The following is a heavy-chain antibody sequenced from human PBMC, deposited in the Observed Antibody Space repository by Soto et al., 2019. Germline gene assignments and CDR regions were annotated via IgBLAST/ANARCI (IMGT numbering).Heavy chain of an antibody. Sequence: SETLSLTCAVSGGSFSGYYWSWVRQPPGKGLEWIGDINHTGDSNYNPSLKSRVMISVDTARTQFSLNVTSVTAADTAVYYCAREVGYYSATRRNLYFDYWGPGTLVTVSS. J-gene: IGHJ4*02. D-gene: IGHD2-2*01. V-gene: IGHV4-34*01. CDR1: GGSFSGYY. CDR2: INHTGDS. CDR3: AREVGYYSATRRNLYFDY.